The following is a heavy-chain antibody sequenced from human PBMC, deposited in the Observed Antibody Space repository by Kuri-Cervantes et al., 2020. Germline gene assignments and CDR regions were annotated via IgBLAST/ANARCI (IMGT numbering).Heavy chain of an antibody. CDR1: GGSFSGYY. Sequence: GSLRLSCAVYGGSFSGYYWSWIRQPPGKGLEWIGGINHSGSTNYNPSLKSRVIISVDRSKNQFSLKLSSVTAADTAVYYCALGLDYYYGMDVWGQGTTVTVSS. CDR2: INHSGST. V-gene: IGHV4-34*01. D-gene: IGHD7-27*01. CDR3: ALGLDYYYGMDV. J-gene: IGHJ6*02.